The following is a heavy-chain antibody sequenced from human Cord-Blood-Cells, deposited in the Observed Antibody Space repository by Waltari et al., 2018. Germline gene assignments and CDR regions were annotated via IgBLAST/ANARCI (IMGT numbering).Heavy chain of an antibody. CDR2: MNPNSGNT. CDR3: ARVTPYSSSYYFDY. J-gene: IGHJ4*02. CDR1: GYTFTSYD. V-gene: IGHV1-8*03. Sequence: QVQLVQSGAEVKKPGASVKVSCKASGYTFTSYDIKWVRKATGQGLEWMGWMNPNSGNTGYAQKFQGRVTITRNTSISTAYMELSSLRSEDTAVYYCARVTPYSSSYYFDYWGQGTLVTVSS. D-gene: IGHD6-6*01.